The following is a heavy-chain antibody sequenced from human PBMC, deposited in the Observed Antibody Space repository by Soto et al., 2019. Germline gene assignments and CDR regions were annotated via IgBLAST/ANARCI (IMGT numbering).Heavy chain of an antibody. Sequence: HVQLVQSGAEVKKPGASVKISCKASGYTFTSHAIHWVRQAPGQRLEWMGWINPGKGQAEYSQKFQGSVPITRDTSESTACTERRALTSEEPSVDFCAREQQVVEVNFWDYWGQGTLVTVS. CDR1: GYTFTSHA. V-gene: IGHV1-3*01. CDR3: AREQQVVEVNFWDY. CDR2: INPGKGQA. D-gene: IGHD6-13*01. J-gene: IGHJ4*02.